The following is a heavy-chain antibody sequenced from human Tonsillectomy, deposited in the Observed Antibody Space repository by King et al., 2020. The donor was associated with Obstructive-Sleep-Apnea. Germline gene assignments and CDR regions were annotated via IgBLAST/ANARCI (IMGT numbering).Heavy chain of an antibody. CDR3: ARARYVWSGYYTDYYYYGMDV. D-gene: IGHD3-3*01. Sequence: VQLVESGGGLVQPGGSLRLSCAASGFTVSSNYMSWVRQAPGKGLEWVSVIYNGGSTYYADSVKGRFTISRDNSKNTLYLQMNSLRAEDTAVYYCARARYVWSGYYTDYYYYGMDVWGQGTTVTVSS. J-gene: IGHJ6*02. CDR1: GFTVSSNY. V-gene: IGHV3-66*01. CDR2: IYNGGST.